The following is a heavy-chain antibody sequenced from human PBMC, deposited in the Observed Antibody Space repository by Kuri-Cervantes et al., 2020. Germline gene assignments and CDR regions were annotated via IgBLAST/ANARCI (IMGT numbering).Heavy chain of an antibody. D-gene: IGHD6-19*01. CDR1: GGTFGGYA. V-gene: IGHV1-69*05. J-gene: IGHJ4*02. CDR2: IVPVFGTT. Sequence: SVKVSCKASGGTFGGYAVSWLRQAPGQGLEWMGGIVPVFGTTNYAQKFQGRVTITRDMSTSTAYMELSSLRSEDTAVYYCAASVAGWFNYWGQGTLVTVSS. CDR3: AASVAGWFNY.